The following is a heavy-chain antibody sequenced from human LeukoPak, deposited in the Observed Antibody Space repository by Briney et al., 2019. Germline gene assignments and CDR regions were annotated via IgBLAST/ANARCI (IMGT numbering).Heavy chain of an antibody. V-gene: IGHV1-8*02. J-gene: IGHJ3*02. CDR1: GYTFTGYY. Sequence: GASVKVSCKASGYTFTGYYMHWVRQATGQGLEWMGWMNPNSGNTGYAQKFQGRVTMTRNTSISTAYMELSSLRSEDTAVYYCARPSTSDAFDIWGQGTMVTVSS. CDR3: ARPSTSDAFDI. CDR2: MNPNSGNT.